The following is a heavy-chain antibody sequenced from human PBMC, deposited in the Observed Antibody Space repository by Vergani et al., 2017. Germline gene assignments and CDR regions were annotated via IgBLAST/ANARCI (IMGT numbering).Heavy chain of an antibody. CDR3: ARDVVVVVAATANAFDI. D-gene: IGHD2-15*01. J-gene: IGHJ3*02. CDR1: GGTFSSYT. V-gene: IGHV1-69*08. CDR2: IIPILGIA. Sequence: QVQLVQSGAEVKKPGSSVKVSCKASGGTFSSYTISWVRQAPGQGLEWMGRIIPILGIANYAQKFQGRVPITADKSTSTAYMELSSLRSEDTAVYYCARDVVVVVAATANAFDIWGQGTMVTVSS.